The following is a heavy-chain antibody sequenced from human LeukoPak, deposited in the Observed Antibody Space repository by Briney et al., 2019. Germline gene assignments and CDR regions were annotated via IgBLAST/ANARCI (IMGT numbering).Heavy chain of an antibody. J-gene: IGHJ4*02. V-gene: IGHV1-69*04. CDR3: AREGEYGDYVFDY. CDR1: GGTFSSYA. CDR2: MIPIFGIA. D-gene: IGHD4-17*01. Sequence: SVKVSCKASGGTFSSYAISWVRQAPGQGLEWMGRMIPIFGIANYAQKFQGRVTITADKSTSTAYMELSSLRSEDTAVYYCAREGEYGDYVFDYWGQGTLVTVSS.